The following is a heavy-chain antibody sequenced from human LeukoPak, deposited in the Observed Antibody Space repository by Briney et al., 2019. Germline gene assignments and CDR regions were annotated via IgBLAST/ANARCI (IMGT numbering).Heavy chain of an antibody. V-gene: IGHV4-34*01. CDR2: INRSGST. CDR3: ARTNYYDSSGYYALDY. CDR1: GVSFSGYY. D-gene: IGHD3-22*01. Sequence: SETLSLTCAVYGVSFSGYYWSWIPQPPGKGLEWIGEINRSGSTNYNPSLKSRVTISVHTSKNHFSLKLSSVTAADTAVYYCARTNYYDSSGYYALDYWGQGTLVTVSS. J-gene: IGHJ4*02.